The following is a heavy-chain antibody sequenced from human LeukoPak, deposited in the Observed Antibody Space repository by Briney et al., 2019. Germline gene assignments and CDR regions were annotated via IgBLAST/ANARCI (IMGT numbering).Heavy chain of an antibody. D-gene: IGHD3-16*01. V-gene: IGHV1-24*01. CDR1: GYTLTELS. CDR2: FDPEDGET. Sequence: GASVKVSCKVSGYTLTELSMHWVRQAPGKGLEWMGGFDPEDGETIYAQKFQGRVTMTEDTSTDTAYMELSSLRSEDTAVYYCATGQVWGRLVRQYFDYWGQGTLVTVSS. CDR3: ATGQVWGRLVRQYFDY. J-gene: IGHJ4*02.